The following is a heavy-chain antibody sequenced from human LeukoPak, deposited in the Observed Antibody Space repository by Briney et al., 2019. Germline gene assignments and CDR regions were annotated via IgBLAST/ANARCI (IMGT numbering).Heavy chain of an antibody. Sequence: GGSLRLSCAASGFTFSSYWMIWVRQAPGKGLEWVANIKQDGSEKYYVDSVKGRFTISRDNAKNSLYLQMNSLRAEDTAVYYCARELVVVAATYYYYMDVWGKGTTVTVSS. CDR1: GFTFSSYW. D-gene: IGHD2-15*01. CDR3: ARELVVVAATYYYYMDV. J-gene: IGHJ6*03. V-gene: IGHV3-7*01. CDR2: IKQDGSEK.